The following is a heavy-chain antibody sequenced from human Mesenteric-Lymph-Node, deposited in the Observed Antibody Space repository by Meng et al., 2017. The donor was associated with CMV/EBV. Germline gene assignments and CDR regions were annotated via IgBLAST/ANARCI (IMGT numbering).Heavy chain of an antibody. D-gene: IGHD4/OR15-4a*01. J-gene: IGHJ6*02. CDR1: GYTFTSNY. CDR2: IKGTDGST. V-gene: IGHV1-46*01. CDR3: ATLPLTTMSAGYYGMDV. Sequence: ASVKVSCKASGYTFTSNYIHWVRQAPGQGLEWMGIIKGTDGSTSYAQKFQGRVTMTRDTSISTAYMELSRLRSDDTAVYYCATLPLTTMSAGYYGMDVWGQGTTVTVSS.